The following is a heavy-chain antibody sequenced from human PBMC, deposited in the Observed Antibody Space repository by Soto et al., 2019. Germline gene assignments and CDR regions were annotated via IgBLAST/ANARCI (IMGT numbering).Heavy chain of an antibody. J-gene: IGHJ4*02. CDR1: GYTFTSYY. Sequence: QVQLVQSGAEVKKPGASVKVSCKASGYTFTSYYMHWVRQAPGQGLEWMGIINPSGGSTSYAQKFQGRVTMTRDTSTSTVYMELSSLRSEDTAGYYCASDECGGYCRGGSCYTCIGYFDYCGQGTMVTVSS. V-gene: IGHV1-46*01. CDR2: INPSGGST. CDR3: ASDECGGYCRGGSCYTCIGYFDY. D-gene: IGHD2-15*01.